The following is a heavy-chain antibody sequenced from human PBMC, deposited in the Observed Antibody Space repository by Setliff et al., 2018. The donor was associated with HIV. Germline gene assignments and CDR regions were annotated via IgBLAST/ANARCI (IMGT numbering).Heavy chain of an antibody. CDR1: GASISSTSYY. J-gene: IGHJ3*02. Sequence: SETLSLTCAVSGASISSTSYYWGWVRQPPGKGLEWIGSIYYSGNTNYNPSFKSRVTISVDTSKNQFSLRVNSVTAADTAVYYCARSLVPSGYYYGRHAFDIWGQGTKVTVSS. CDR3: ARSLVPSGYYYGRHAFDI. V-gene: IGHV4-39*07. CDR2: IYYSGNT. D-gene: IGHD3-22*01.